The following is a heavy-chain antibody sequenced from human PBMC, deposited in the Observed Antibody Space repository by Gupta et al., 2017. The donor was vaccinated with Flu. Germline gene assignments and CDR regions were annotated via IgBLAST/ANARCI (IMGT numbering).Heavy chain of an antibody. D-gene: IGHD3-22*01. J-gene: IGHJ4*02. Sequence: GSIYHSGNTYYNPSLKSRVTISVDTSKNQFSLKLSSVTAADTAVYNCARAGVSSGHTYSPYDYWGQGTLVTVSS. CDR3: ARAGVSSGHTYSPYDY. CDR2: IYHSGNT. V-gene: IGHV4-38-2*02.